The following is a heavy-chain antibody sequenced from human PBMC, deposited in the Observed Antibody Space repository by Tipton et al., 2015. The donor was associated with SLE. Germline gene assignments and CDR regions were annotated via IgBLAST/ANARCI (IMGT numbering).Heavy chain of an antibody. CDR3: ARTPWNGDWYFDY. CDR1: GFTFSSYA. J-gene: IGHJ4*02. CDR2: ISSDGSTI. D-gene: IGHD1-1*01. V-gene: IGHV3-48*03. Sequence: GSLRLSCAASGFTFSSYALHWVRQAPGKGLEWGSYISSDGSTIDYADSVKGRFTVSRDNAKDSLNLQMNSLRAEDTAVYYCARTPWNGDWYFDYWGQGRLVTVSS.